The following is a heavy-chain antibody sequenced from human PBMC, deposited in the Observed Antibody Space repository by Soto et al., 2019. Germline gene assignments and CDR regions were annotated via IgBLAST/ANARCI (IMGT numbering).Heavy chain of an antibody. CDR1: GGSISSSNW. CDR2: IYHSGST. D-gene: IGHD3-10*01. Sequence: PSETLSLTCAVSGGSISSSNWWSWVRQPPGKGLEWIGEIYHSGSTYYNPSLKSRVTISVDRSKNQFSLKLSSVTAADTAVYYCARDSVYYSGSGRNYYYGMDVWGQGTTVTVSS. J-gene: IGHJ6*02. CDR3: ARDSVYYSGSGRNYYYGMDV. V-gene: IGHV4-4*02.